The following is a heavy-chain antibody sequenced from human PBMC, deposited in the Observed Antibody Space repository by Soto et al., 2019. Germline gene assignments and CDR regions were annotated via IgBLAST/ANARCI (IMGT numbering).Heavy chain of an antibody. J-gene: IGHJ3*02. CDR1: GFTFSDYY. D-gene: IGHD3-9*01. CDR2: ISSSSSYT. CDR3: ARDADILSGSDAFDI. Sequence: QVQLVESGGGLVKPGGSLRLSCAASGFTFSDYYMSWIRQAPGKGLEWVSYISSSSSYTNYADSVKGRFTISRDNAKSSLYLQMNSLRAEDTAVYYGARDADILSGSDAFDIWGQGTIVTVSS. V-gene: IGHV3-11*05.